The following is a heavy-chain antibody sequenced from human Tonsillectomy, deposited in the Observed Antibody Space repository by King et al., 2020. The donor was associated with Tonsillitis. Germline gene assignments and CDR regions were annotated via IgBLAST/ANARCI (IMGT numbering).Heavy chain of an antibody. CDR2: ISAYKDNT. CDR1: GYTVSSVV. CDR3: ARGGKRGSSYYMDV. J-gene: IGHJ6*03. Sequence: VQLVQSGAEVKKPGASVKVSCKASGYTVSSVVISWVRQAPGQGLEWFGWISAYKDNTNDAQQLLGGVTMTTDTSPSTAYMVLRGLRSDDTAVYYCARGGKRGSSYYMDVWGKGTTVTVSS. V-gene: IGHV1-18*01. D-gene: IGHD4-23*01.